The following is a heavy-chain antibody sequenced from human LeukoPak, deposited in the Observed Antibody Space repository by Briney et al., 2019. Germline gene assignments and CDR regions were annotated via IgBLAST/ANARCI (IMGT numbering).Heavy chain of an antibody. CDR1: GFTFSSYA. D-gene: IGHD5-12*01. Sequence: GGSLRLSCAASGFTFSSYAMHWVRQAPGKGLEWVAVISHDGSNKYYADSVKGRFTISRDNSKNTLYLQMNSLRAEDTAVYYCARGGYSGYDYSPLYYYYMDVWGKGTTVTVSS. CDR2: ISHDGSNK. J-gene: IGHJ6*03. V-gene: IGHV3-30*04. CDR3: ARGGYSGYDYSPLYYYYMDV.